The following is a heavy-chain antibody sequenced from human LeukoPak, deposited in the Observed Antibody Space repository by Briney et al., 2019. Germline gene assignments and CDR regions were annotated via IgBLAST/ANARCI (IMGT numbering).Heavy chain of an antibody. CDR1: GYTFTGYY. CDR2: INPNSGGT. D-gene: IGHD2-2*01. V-gene: IGHV1-2*02. CDR3: ARDPYCSSTSCPDAFDI. J-gene: IGHJ3*02. Sequence: ASVKVSCKASGYTFTGYYMHWVRQAPGQGLEWMGWINPNSGGTNYAQKFQGRVTMTRDTSISTAYMELSRLRSDDTAVYYCARDPYCSSTSCPDAFDIWGQGTMVTVSS.